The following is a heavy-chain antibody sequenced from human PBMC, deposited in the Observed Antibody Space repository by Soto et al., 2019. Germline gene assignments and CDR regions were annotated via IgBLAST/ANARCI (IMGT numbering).Heavy chain of an antibody. Sequence: GGSLRLSCAASGFTVSSNYVSLVRQAPGKGLEWVSVIYSGGSTYYADSVKGRFTISRDNSKNTLYLQMNSLRAEDTAVYYCARTTTVLGNYWGQGTLVTVSS. D-gene: IGHD4-17*01. V-gene: IGHV3-66*01. CDR3: ARTTTVLGNY. CDR1: GFTVSSNY. J-gene: IGHJ4*02. CDR2: IYSGGST.